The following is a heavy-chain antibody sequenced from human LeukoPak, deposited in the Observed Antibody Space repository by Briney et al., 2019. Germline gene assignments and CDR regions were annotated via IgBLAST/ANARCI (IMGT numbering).Heavy chain of an antibody. V-gene: IGHV4-39*07. J-gene: IGHJ4*02. D-gene: IGHD6-13*01. CDR2: IYYSGST. CDR1: GGSISSSSYY. Sequence: SETLSLTCTVSGGSISSSSYYWGWIRQPPGKGLEWIESIYYSGSTYYNPSLKSRVTISVDTSKNQFSLKLSSVTAADTAVYYCAREPYSSSWTYYFDYWGQGTLVTVSS. CDR3: AREPYSSSWTYYFDY.